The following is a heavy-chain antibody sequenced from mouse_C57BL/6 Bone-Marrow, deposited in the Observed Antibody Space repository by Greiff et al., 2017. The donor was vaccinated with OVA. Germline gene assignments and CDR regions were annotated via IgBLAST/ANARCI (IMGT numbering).Heavy chain of an antibody. CDR1: GYSFTDYN. Sequence: EVQLQQSGPELVKPGASVKISCKASGYSFTDYNMNWVKQSNGKSLEWIGVINPNYGTTSYNQKFKGKATLTVDQSSSTAYLQLTSLTSEDSAVYYCARNLPYWADWYFDVWGTGTTVTVAS. CDR2: INPNYGTT. D-gene: IGHD4-1*01. V-gene: IGHV1-39*01. CDR3: ARNLPYWADWYFDV. J-gene: IGHJ1*03.